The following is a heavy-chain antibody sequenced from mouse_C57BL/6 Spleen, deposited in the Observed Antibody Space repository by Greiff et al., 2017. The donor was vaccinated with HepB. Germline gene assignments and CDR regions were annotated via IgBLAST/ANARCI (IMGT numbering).Heavy chain of an antibody. V-gene: IGHV3-6*01. CDR1: GYSITSGYY. CDR2: ISYDGSN. Sequence: VQLQQSGPGLVKPSQSLSLTCSVTGYSITSGYYWNWIRQFPGNKLEWMGYISYDGSNNYNPSLKNRISITRDTSKNQFFLKLNSVTTEDTATYYCAREGTGPSYWYFDVWGTGTTVTVSS. J-gene: IGHJ1*03. CDR3: AREGTGPSYWYFDV. D-gene: IGHD4-1*01.